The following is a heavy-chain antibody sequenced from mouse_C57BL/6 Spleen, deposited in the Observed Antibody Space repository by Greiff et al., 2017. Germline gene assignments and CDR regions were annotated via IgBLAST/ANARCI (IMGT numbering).Heavy chain of an antibody. CDR1: CYTFTSYW. Sequence: VQLQQPGAELVKPGASVKLSCKASCYTFTSYWMHWVKQRPGQGLEWIGMIHPNSGSTNYNEKFKSKATLTVDKSSSTAYMQLSSLTSEDSAVYYCARAIIYYYGSRDYWGQGTTLTVSS. D-gene: IGHD1-1*01. CDR3: ARAIIYYYGSRDY. CDR2: IHPNSGST. V-gene: IGHV1-64*01. J-gene: IGHJ2*01.